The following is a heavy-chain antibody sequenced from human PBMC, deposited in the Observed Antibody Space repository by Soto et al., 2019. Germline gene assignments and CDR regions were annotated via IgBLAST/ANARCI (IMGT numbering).Heavy chain of an antibody. CDR3: ARVPQIHYDCWSGYITAPSWFDP. CDR2: MNPNSGNT. V-gene: IGHV1-8*01. CDR1: GYTFTSYD. J-gene: IGHJ5*02. Sequence: ASVKVSCKASGYTFTSYDINWVRQATGQGLEWMGWMNPNSGNTGYAQKFQGRVTMTRNTSVSTAYMELSSLRSEDTAVYYCARVPQIHYDCWSGYITAPSWFDPWGQGTLVTVSS. D-gene: IGHD3-3*01.